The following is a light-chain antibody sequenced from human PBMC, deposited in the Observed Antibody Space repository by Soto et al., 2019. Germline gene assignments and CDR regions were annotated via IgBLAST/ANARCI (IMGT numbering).Light chain of an antibody. J-gene: IGLJ1*01. V-gene: IGLV2-14*01. CDR1: STDVGGYNA. CDR2: EVT. CDR3: NSFRVSHLYV. Sequence: QSVLSQPASVSGSPGQTITISYTGTSTDVGGYNAVSWYQHHPGKAPKLIIYEVTHRPSGVSDRFSASKSGNTASLTISGLQAEDEADYYCNSFRVSHLYVFGTGTKVTV.